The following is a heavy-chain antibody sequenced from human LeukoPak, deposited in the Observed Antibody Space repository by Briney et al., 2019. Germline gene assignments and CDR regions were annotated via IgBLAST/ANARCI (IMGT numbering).Heavy chain of an antibody. J-gene: IGHJ3*02. Sequence: ASVKVSCKASGYTFTSYYMHWVRQAPGQGLEWMGIINPSGGSTSYAQKFQGRATMTRDTSTSTVYMELSSLRSEDTAVYYCARDSLELRGKGENAFDIWGQGTMVTVSS. CDR2: INPSGGST. D-gene: IGHD1-7*01. CDR1: GYTFTSYY. CDR3: ARDSLELRGKGENAFDI. V-gene: IGHV1-46*01.